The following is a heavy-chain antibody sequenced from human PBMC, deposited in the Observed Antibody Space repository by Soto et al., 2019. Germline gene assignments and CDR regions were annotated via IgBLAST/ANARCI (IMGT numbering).Heavy chain of an antibody. D-gene: IGHD4-17*01. V-gene: IGHV4-59*01. Sequence: SETLSLTCTVSGGSISSYYWSWIRQPPGKGLEWIGNIYYSGSTDYNPSLKSRVTISVDTSKNQFSLKLSSVTAADTAVYYCARDGGTTVVSRAFDMWGQGTMVTVSS. CDR2: IYYSGST. CDR3: ARDGGTTVVSRAFDM. J-gene: IGHJ3*02. CDR1: GGSISSYY.